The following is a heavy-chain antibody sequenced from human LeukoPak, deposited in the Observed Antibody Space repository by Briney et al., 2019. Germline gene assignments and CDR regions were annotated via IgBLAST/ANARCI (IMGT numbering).Heavy chain of an antibody. D-gene: IGHD1-14*01. Sequence: QPGGSLRLSCAASGFTFSSYAMHWVRQAPGKGLEWVAVISYDGSNKYCADSVKGRFTISRDNSKNTLYLQMNSLRAEDTAVYYCARDSYRTLDYWGQGTLVTVSS. V-gene: IGHV3-30-3*01. CDR3: ARDSYRTLDY. CDR2: ISYDGSNK. CDR1: GFTFSSYA. J-gene: IGHJ4*02.